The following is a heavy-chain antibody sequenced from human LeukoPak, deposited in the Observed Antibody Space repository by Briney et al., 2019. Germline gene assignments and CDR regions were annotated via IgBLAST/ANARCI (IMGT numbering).Heavy chain of an antibody. V-gene: IGHV1-2*06. CDR2: INPNSGGT. CDR1: GYTFTGYY. J-gene: IGHJ4*02. D-gene: IGHD1-26*01. Sequence: ASVKVSCKASGYTFTGYYMHWVRQAPGQGLEWMGRINPNSGGTNYAQKLQGRVTMTRDTSISTAYMELSRLRSDDTAVYYCARGLSSWELLRSLGYWGQGTLVTVSS. CDR3: ARGLSSWELLRSLGY.